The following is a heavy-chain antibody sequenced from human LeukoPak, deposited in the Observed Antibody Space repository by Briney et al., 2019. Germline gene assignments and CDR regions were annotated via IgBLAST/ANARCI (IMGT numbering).Heavy chain of an antibody. CDR2: IWYDGSNK. CDR1: GFTFSSYG. V-gene: IGHV3-33*01. J-gene: IGHJ6*02. CDR3: ARDPRDYYGMDV. D-gene: IGHD5-24*01. Sequence: GGSLRLSCAASGFTFSSYGMHWVRQAPGKGLEWVAVIWYDGSNKYYADSVKGLFTISRDNSKNMLYLQMNSLRAEDTAVYYCARDPRDYYGMDVWGQGTTVTVSS.